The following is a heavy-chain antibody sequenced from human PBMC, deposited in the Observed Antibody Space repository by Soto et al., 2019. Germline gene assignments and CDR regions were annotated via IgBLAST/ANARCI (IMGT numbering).Heavy chain of an antibody. D-gene: IGHD5-18*01. J-gene: IGHJ4*02. CDR1: GGSISSSSYY. CDR3: ASPVVGDTAMVDY. V-gene: IGHV4-39*01. CDR2: IYYSGST. Sequence: SETLSLTCTVSGGSISSSSYYWGWIRQPPGKGLEWIGSIYYSGSTYYNPSLKSRVTISVDTSKNQFSLKLSSVTAADTAVYYCASPVVGDTAMVDYWGQGTLVTVSS.